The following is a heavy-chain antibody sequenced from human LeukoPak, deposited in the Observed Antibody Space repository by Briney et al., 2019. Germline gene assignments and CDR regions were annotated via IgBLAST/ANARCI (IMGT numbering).Heavy chain of an antibody. J-gene: IGHJ4*02. CDR1: GGSFSGYY. D-gene: IGHD5-18*01. V-gene: IGHV4-34*01. CDR3: ARHTSIYSYGRRGGFDY. Sequence: SETLSLTCAVYGGSFSGYYWSWIRQPLGKGLEWIGEINHSGSTNYNPSLKSRVTISVDTSKNQFSLKLSSVTAADTAVYYCARHTSIYSYGRRGGFDYWGQGTLVTVSS. CDR2: INHSGST.